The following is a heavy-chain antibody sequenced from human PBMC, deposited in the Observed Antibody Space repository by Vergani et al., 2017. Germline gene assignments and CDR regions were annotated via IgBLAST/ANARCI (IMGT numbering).Heavy chain of an antibody. CDR2: INHSGST. Sequence: QVQLQQWGAGLLKPSETLSLTCAVYGGSFSGYYWSWIRQPPGKGLEWIGEINHSGSTNYNPSLKSRVTISVDTSKNQFSLKLSSVTAADTAVYYCARGLLSAGGYCSGGSCHSYYYYGMDVWGQGTTVTVSS. V-gene: IGHV4-34*01. CDR1: GGSFSGYY. J-gene: IGHJ6*02. D-gene: IGHD2-15*01. CDR3: ARGLLSAGGYCSGGSCHSYYYYGMDV.